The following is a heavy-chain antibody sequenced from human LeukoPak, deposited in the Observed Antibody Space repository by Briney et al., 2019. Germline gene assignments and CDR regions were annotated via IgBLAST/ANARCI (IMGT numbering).Heavy chain of an antibody. CDR3: ARDGNYVWGSYRRYYFDY. D-gene: IGHD3-16*02. J-gene: IGHJ4*02. CDR1: GYTFTSYG. V-gene: IGHV1-2*02. Sequence: ASVKVSCKASGYTFTSYGISWVRQAPGQGLEWMGWINPNSGGTNYAQKFQGRVTMTRDTSISTAYMELSRLRSDDTAVYYCARDGNYVWGSYRRYYFDYWGQGTLVTVSS. CDR2: INPNSGGT.